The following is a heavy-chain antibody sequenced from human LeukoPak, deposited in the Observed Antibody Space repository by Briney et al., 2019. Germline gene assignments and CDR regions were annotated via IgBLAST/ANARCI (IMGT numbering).Heavy chain of an antibody. V-gene: IGHV1-18*01. Sequence: ASVKVSCKASGYTFTNYGICWVRQAPGQGLEWMGWIGTYKGNTNYAQIFQGRVTMTTDTSTSTAYMELKNLRSDDTAVYYCARTPGIVVVKTFYCMDVWGQGTTVTVSS. D-gene: IGHD3-22*01. CDR1: GYTFTNYG. J-gene: IGHJ6*02. CDR3: ARTPGIVVVKTFYCMDV. CDR2: IGTYKGNT.